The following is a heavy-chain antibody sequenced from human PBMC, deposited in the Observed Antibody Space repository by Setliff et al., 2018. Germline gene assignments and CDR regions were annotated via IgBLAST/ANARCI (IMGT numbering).Heavy chain of an antibody. CDR2: VWYGGSNE. J-gene: IGHJ6*02. CDR1: GFTLSSYG. CDR3: AREVYGGVKS. D-gene: IGHD4-17*01. Sequence: PGGSLRLSCAASGFTLSSYGIHWVRQAPGKGLEWVAVVWYGGSNEDYADSVMGRFTISRDDSKNTLYLQMNSLRAEDMAVYYCAREVYGGVKSGGQGTTVTVSS. V-gene: IGHV3-33*01.